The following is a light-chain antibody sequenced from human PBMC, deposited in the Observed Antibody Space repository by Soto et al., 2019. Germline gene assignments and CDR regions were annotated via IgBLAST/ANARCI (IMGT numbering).Light chain of an antibody. V-gene: IGKV3-15*01. CDR3: QQRGDWPPIT. Sequence: EIVMTQSPATLSVSPWEIATLSCRASQSVSSNLAWYQQKPGQAPRLLIYGASTRATGIPARFSGRGSGTEFTLTISSLQSEDFAVYYCQQRGDWPPITFGQGTRLEIK. CDR1: QSVSSN. J-gene: IGKJ5*01. CDR2: GAS.